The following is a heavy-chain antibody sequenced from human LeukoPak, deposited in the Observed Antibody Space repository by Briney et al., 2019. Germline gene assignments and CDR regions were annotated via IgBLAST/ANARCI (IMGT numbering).Heavy chain of an antibody. Sequence: SETLSLTCAVYSGSFSNYYWSWIRQPPGKGLEWIGEINQSGSTNYNPSLKSRVTISVDTSKNHFSLKLSSVTAADTAVYYCARGRRGAVAGKIFDYWGQGTLVTVSS. D-gene: IGHD6-19*01. CDR2: INQSGST. V-gene: IGHV4-34*01. CDR3: ARGRRGAVAGKIFDY. CDR1: SGSFSNYY. J-gene: IGHJ4*02.